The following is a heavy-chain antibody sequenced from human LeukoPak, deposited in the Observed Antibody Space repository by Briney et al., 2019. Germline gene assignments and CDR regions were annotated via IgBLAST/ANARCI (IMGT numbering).Heavy chain of an antibody. CDR2: IKSKTDGGTT. V-gene: IGHV3-15*01. CDR3: TTSLRIAATLYFDY. CDR1: GFTFSNAW. Sequence: GGSLRLSCAASGFTFSNAWMSWVRQAPGKGLEWVGRIKSKTDGGTTDYAAPVKGRFTISRDDSKNTLYLQMNSLKTEDTAVYYCTTSLRIAATLYFDYWGQGTLVTVSS. D-gene: IGHD6-25*01. J-gene: IGHJ4*02.